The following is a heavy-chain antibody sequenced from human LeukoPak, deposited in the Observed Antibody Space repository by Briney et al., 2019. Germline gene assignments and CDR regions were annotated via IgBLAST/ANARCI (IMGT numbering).Heavy chain of an antibody. J-gene: IGHJ4*02. D-gene: IGHD3-10*01. Sequence: GGSLRLSCADSGFTLSTYNKNWVCQAPGKGLEWVSHISSSSSTIYYADSVRGRFTISRDNAKNSLYLQMNSLRADDTAVYYCARGFGYWGQGTLVTVSS. CDR3: ARGFGY. V-gene: IGHV3-48*01. CDR1: GFTLSTYN. CDR2: ISSSSSTI.